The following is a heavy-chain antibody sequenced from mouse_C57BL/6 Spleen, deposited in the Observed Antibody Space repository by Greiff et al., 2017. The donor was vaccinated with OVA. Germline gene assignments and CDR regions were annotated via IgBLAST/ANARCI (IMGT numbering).Heavy chain of an antibody. V-gene: IGHV1-26*01. Sequence: VQLQQSGPELVKPGASVKISCKASGYTFTDYYMNWVKQSHGKSLEWIGDINPNNGGTSYNQKFKGKATLTVDKSSSTAYMELRSLTSEDSAVYYCARYDSDSYFDYWGQGTTLTVSS. CDR3: ARYDSDSYFDY. J-gene: IGHJ2*01. D-gene: IGHD2-4*01. CDR1: GYTFTDYY. CDR2: INPNNGGT.